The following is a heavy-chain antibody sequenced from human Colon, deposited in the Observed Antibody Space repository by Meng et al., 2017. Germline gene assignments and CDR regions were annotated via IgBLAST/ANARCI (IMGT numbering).Heavy chain of an antibody. CDR3: AHFLAPVGYFDY. CDR1: GFSLRTYGVG. CDR2: IYWDDDK. Sequence: QTTFNDYCPTLVKPTQPLTLTCTLPGFSLRTYGVGVGWIRQPPGKALEWLALIYWDDDKRYSPSLKSRLTITKDTSKNQVVLTMTNMDPVDTATYYCAHFLAPVGYFDYWGQGALVTVSS. D-gene: IGHD1-14*01. J-gene: IGHJ4*02. V-gene: IGHV2-5*02.